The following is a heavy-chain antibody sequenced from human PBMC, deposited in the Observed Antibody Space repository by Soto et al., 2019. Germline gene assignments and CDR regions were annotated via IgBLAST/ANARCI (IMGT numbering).Heavy chain of an antibody. D-gene: IGHD3-22*01. Sequence: PSETLSLTCAVSGGSISSSNWWSWVRQPPGKGLEWIGEIYHSGSTNYNPSLKSRVTISVDKSKNQFSLKLSSVTAADTAVYYCVTEYYESRHYYKIAWGQGTLVTVSS. V-gene: IGHV4-4*02. CDR1: GGSISSSNW. CDR3: VTEYYESRHYYKIA. CDR2: IYHSGST. J-gene: IGHJ5*02.